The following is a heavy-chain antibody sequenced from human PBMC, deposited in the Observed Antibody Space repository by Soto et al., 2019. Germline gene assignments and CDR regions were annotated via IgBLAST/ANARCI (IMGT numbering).Heavy chain of an antibody. Sequence: QVQLVQSGAEVKKPGASVKVSCKASGYTFTSYDINWVRQATGQGLEWMGWMNPNSGNTGYAQKFQGRVTMTRNTSISTAYMELSSLRSEDTGVYYRARGPHLLRYFGWLYWGQGTLVTVSS. CDR3: ARGPHLLRYFGWLY. CDR2: MNPNSGNT. D-gene: IGHD3-9*01. V-gene: IGHV1-8*01. J-gene: IGHJ4*02. CDR1: GYTFTSYD.